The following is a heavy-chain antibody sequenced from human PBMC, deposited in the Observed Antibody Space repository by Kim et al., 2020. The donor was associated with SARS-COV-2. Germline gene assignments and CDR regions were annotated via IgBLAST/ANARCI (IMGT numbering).Heavy chain of an antibody. D-gene: IGHD3-10*01. V-gene: IGHV3-43*02. CDR2: ISGDGGST. CDR3: AKDMNYYGSGSYYSPGYYYYYYGMDV. CDR1: GFTFYDYA. Sequence: GGSLRLSCAASGFTFYDYAMHWVRQAPGKGLEWVSLISGDGGSTYYADSVKGRFTISRDNSKNSLYLQMNSLRTEDTALYYCAKDMNYYGSGSYYSPGYYYYYYGMDVWGQGTTVTVSS. J-gene: IGHJ6*02.